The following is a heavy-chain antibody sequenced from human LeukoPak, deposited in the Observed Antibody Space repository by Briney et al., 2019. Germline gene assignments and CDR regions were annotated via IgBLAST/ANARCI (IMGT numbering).Heavy chain of an antibody. CDR1: GFTFSSYW. J-gene: IGHJ5*02. D-gene: IGHD2-15*01. CDR2: IKQDGSEK. Sequence: GGSLRLSCAASGFTFSSYWMSWVRRAPGKGLEWVANIKQDGSEKYYVDSVKGRFTISRDNAKNSLYLQMNSLRAEDTAVYYCARGCSGGSCYESKFDPWGQGTLVTVSS. CDR3: ARGCSGGSCYESKFDP. V-gene: IGHV3-7*01.